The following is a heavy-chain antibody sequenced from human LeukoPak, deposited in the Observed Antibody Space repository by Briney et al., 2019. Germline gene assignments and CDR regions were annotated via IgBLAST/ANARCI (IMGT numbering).Heavy chain of an antibody. V-gene: IGHV3-53*01. D-gene: IGHD5-18*01. CDR2: IYSGGST. J-gene: IGHJ5*02. CDR1: GFTVSSNY. CDR3: AKGPKIRGYNNWFDP. Sequence: GSLRLSCAASGFTVSSNYMSWVRQAPGKGLEWVSVIYSGGSTYYADSVKGRFTISRDNSKNTLYLQMNSLRAEDTAVYYCAKGPKIRGYNNWFDPWGQGTLVTVSS.